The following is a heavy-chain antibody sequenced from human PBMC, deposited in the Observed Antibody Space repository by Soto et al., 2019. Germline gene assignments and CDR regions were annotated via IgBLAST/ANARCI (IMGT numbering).Heavy chain of an antibody. J-gene: IGHJ5*02. V-gene: IGHV6-1*01. D-gene: IGHD1-20*01. CDR1: GDSVSSNSAA. Sequence: PSQTLSLTCAISGDSVSSNSAAWNWIRQSPSRGLEWLGRTYYRSKWYNDYAVSVKSRITINPDTSKNQFSLQLNSVTPEDTAVYYCARASFIYNWNPNGSLSWFDPWGQGTLVTVSS. CDR2: TYYRSKWYN. CDR3: ARASFIYNWNPNGSLSWFDP.